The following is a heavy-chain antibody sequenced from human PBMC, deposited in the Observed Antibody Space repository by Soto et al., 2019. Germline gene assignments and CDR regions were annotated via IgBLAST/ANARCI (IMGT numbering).Heavy chain of an antibody. J-gene: IGHJ6*03. Sequence: GGSLRLSCAASGFTFSSYAMSWVRQAPGKGLEWVSAISGSGGSTYYADSVKGRFTISRDNSKNTLYLQMNSLRAEDTAVYYCAKDARNGSGWHRYYYYYYMDVWGKGTTVTVSS. CDR3: AKDARNGSGWHRYYYYYYMDV. V-gene: IGHV3-23*01. CDR2: ISGSGGST. CDR1: GFTFSSYA. D-gene: IGHD6-19*01.